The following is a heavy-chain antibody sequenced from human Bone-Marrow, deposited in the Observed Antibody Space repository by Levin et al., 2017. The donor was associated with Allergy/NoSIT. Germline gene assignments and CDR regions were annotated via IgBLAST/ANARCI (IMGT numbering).Heavy chain of an antibody. Sequence: SCAASGFTFRSYEMTWVRQAPGKGLEWISYISSSGSTIYYADSVKGRFTISRDNSKNALYLQMNSLRVDDTALYYCAGTVEVNFFDYWGQGTLVTVSS. CDR2: ISSSGSTI. V-gene: IGHV3-48*03. CDR1: GFTFRSYE. D-gene: IGHD1-26*01. J-gene: IGHJ4*02. CDR3: AGTVEVNFFDY.